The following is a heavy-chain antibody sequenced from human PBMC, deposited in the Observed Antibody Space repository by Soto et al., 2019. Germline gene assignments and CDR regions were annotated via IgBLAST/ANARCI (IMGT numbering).Heavy chain of an antibody. D-gene: IGHD6-13*01. CDR2: ISGSGGST. CDR3: AKYGGQQLPYYYYGMDV. V-gene: IGHV3-23*04. J-gene: IGHJ6*02. Sequence: EVQLVESGGGLVQPGGSLRLSCAASGFTFSSYAMSWVRQAPGKGLEWVSAISGSGGSTYYADSVKGRFTISRDNSKNTLYLQMNSLRAEDTAVYYCAKYGGQQLPYYYYGMDVWGQGTTVTVSS. CDR1: GFTFSSYA.